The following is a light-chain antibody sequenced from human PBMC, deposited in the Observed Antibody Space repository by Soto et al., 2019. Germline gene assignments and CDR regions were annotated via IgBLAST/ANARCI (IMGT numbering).Light chain of an antibody. CDR1: QSSSNY. J-gene: IGKJ4*01. CDR2: AAS. Sequence: DIQMTQSPSSLSASVGHRVIITCRTSQSSSNYLNWYQHKPGKAPKVLISAASNLQSGVPSRFSGSGSGTVFTLTISSLQPEDFATYFCQQSYTLSPLTFGGGTKVEIK. V-gene: IGKV1-39*01. CDR3: QQSYTLSPLT.